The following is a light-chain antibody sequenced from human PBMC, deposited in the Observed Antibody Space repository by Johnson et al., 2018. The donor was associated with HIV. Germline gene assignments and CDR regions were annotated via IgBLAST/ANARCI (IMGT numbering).Light chain of an antibody. V-gene: IGLV1-51*02. Sequence: QSMLTQSPSVSAAPGQKVTISCSGSSSNIGNNYVSWYRQLPGTAPKLLIYENNKRPSGMPDRFSGSKSGKTATLGITGLPTGDEADYSCGTWDSSLSAHYVFGTCTKITVL. J-gene: IGLJ1*01. CDR2: ENN. CDR1: SSNIGNNY. CDR3: GTWDSSLSAHYV.